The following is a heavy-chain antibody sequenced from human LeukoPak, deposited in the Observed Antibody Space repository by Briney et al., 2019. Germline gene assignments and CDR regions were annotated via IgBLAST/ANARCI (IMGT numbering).Heavy chain of an antibody. D-gene: IGHD3-3*01. CDR3: ARVLRFLNWFDP. Sequence: ASMKVSCKASGGTFSSYAISWVRQAPGQGLEWMGGIIPIFGTANYAQKFQGRVTITTDESTSTAYMELSSLRSEDTAVYYCARVLRFLNWFDPWGQGTLVTVSS. CDR2: IIPIFGTA. J-gene: IGHJ5*02. V-gene: IGHV1-69*05. CDR1: GGTFSSYA.